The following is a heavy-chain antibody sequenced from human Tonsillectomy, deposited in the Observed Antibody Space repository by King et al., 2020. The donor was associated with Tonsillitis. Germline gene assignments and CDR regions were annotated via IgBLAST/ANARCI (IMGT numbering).Heavy chain of an antibody. J-gene: IGHJ4*02. Sequence: VQLVESGAEVRKPGASVKISCQASGYTFTTSYLHWVRQAPGQGLEWIGIIKPITGDTGYELKLQGRVTITRDTSTSTVYMELSSLTSEDTAIYYCAREVGDFDYWGQGTLVTVSS. CDR3: AREVGDFDY. CDR1: GYTFTTSY. D-gene: IGHD3-16*01. V-gene: IGHV1-46*01. CDR2: IKPITGDT.